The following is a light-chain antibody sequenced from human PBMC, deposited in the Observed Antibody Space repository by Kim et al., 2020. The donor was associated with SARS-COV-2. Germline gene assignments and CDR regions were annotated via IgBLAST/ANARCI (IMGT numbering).Light chain of an antibody. V-gene: IGKV1-39*01. CDR3: LQTYSAPLT. CDR2: ATS. J-gene: IGKJ4*01. Sequence: DVQVTQSPSSLSASVGDRVTITCRASRDITMFLNWYRQKPGRAPDLLIYATSSLQNGVTTRFSGSGSGTHFTLTINNLQPEDFATYYCLQTYSAPLTSGGGTKVDIK. CDR1: RDITMF.